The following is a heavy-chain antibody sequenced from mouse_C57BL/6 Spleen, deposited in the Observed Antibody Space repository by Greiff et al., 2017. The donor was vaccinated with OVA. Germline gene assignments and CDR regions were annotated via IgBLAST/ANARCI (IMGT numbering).Heavy chain of an antibody. CDR2: IDPSDSET. CDR1: GYTFTSYW. V-gene: IGHV1-52*01. Sequence: QVQLKQPGAELVRPGSSVKLSCKASGYTFTSYWMHWVKQRPIQGLEWIGNIDPSDSETHYNQKFKDKATLTVDKSSSTAYMQLSSLTSGDSAVYYCAREGTGTSWFAYWGQGTLVTVSA. J-gene: IGHJ3*01. D-gene: IGHD4-1*01. CDR3: AREGTGTSWFAY.